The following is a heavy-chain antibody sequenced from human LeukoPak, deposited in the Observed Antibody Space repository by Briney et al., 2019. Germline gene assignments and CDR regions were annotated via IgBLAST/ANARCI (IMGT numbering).Heavy chain of an antibody. D-gene: IGHD4/OR15-4a*01. CDR1: GYTFTSYG. CDR2: ISAYDGNT. J-gene: IGHJ4*02. Sequence: ASEKVSCKDSGYTFTSYGISWVRQAPGLGLEWMGWISAYDGNTNYAQKLQGRVTITTDTSTSTAYMELRSLRSDDTAVYYCARDHEPMKYYGPSDYWGQGTLVTVSS. CDR3: ARDHEPMKYYGPSDY. V-gene: IGHV1-18*01.